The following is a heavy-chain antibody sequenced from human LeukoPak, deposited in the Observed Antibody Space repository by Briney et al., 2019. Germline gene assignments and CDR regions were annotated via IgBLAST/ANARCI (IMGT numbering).Heavy chain of an antibody. Sequence: SETLSLTCTVSGGSISSYYWSWIRQPPAKGLEWIGYIYYPARTNYTPSLKTRVPISVDTSKTRFSLKLSSVTAADTAVYYCARGPSDGYGGNSDYWGQGTLVTVSS. J-gene: IGHJ4*02. CDR1: GGSISSYY. V-gene: IGHV4-59*01. D-gene: IGHD4-23*01. CDR2: IYYPART. CDR3: ARGPSDGYGGNSDY.